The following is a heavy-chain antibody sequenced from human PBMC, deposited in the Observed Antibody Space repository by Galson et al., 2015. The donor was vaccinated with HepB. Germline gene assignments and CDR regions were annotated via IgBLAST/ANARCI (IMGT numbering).Heavy chain of an antibody. D-gene: IGHD2-2*01. J-gene: IGHJ4*02. CDR2: IWNDGSHK. V-gene: IGHV3-33*01. CDR3: GRDYVGFCSSTSFPIEY. Sequence: SLRLSCAASGFTFTTFGMHWVRQAPGKGLEWVAVIWNDGSHKYYVDSVKGRFTVSRDNSENTLYLQMNSLRAEDTAVYYCGRDYVGFCSSTSFPIEYWGQGTLVTVSS. CDR1: GFTFTTFG.